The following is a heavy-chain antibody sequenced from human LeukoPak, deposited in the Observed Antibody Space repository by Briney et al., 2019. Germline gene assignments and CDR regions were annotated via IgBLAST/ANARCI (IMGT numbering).Heavy chain of an antibody. CDR1: GGSFSGYY. CDR2: INHSGST. V-gene: IGHV4-34*01. CDR3: ARVSSGSYGL. D-gene: IGHD1-26*01. Sequence: SETLSLTCAVYGGSFSGYYWSWIRQPPGKGLEWIGGINHSGSTNYNPSLKSRVTISVDTSKNQFSLKLSSVTAADTAVYYCARVSSGSYGLWGQGTLVTVSS. J-gene: IGHJ4*02.